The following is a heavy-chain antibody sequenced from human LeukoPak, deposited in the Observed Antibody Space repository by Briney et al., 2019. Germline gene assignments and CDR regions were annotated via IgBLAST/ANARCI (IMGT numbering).Heavy chain of an antibody. D-gene: IGHD3-10*01. CDR3: ARIQWFGESYYYGMDV. V-gene: IGHV4-34*01. CDR1: GGSFSGYY. Sequence: SETLSLTCAVYGGSFSGYYWSWIRQPPGKGLEWIGEINHSGSTNYNPSLKSRVTISVDTSKNQFSLKLSSVTAADTAVYYCARIQWFGESYYYGMDVWGKGTTVTVSS. J-gene: IGHJ6*04. CDR2: INHSGST.